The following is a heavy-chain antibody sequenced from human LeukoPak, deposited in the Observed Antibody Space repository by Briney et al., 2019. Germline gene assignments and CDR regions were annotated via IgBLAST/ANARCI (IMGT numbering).Heavy chain of an antibody. D-gene: IGHD1-26*01. Sequence: GASVKVSCKASGYTFTGYYMHWVRQAPGQGLEWMGWINPDSGGTDYAQKFQGRVTMTTDTSTSTAYMELRSLRSDDTAVYYCAREEVGANYYWGQGTLVTVSS. V-gene: IGHV1-2*02. J-gene: IGHJ4*02. CDR3: AREEVGANYY. CDR2: INPDSGGT. CDR1: GYTFTGYY.